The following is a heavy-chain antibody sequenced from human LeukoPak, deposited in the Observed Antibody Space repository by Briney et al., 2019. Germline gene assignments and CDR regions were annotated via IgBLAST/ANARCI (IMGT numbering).Heavy chain of an antibody. V-gene: IGHV3-23*01. D-gene: IGHD6-13*01. CDR1: GFTFSSYA. CDR2: ISGSGGST. J-gene: IGHJ4*02. Sequence: GGSLRLSCAASGFTFSSYAMSWVRQAPGKGLEWVSSISGSGGSTYYADSVKGRFTISRDNSKNTLYLQMNSLRAEDTAVYYCAKDGYSSSWYRGKYFDYWGQGTLVTVSS. CDR3: AKDGYSSSWYRGKYFDY.